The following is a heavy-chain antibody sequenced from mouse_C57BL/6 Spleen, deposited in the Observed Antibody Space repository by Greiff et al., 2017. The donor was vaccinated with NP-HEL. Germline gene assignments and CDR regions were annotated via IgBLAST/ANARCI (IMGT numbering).Heavy chain of an antibody. CDR2: INPSSGYT. Sequence: VQLQQSGAELARPGASVKMSCKASGYTFTSYTMHWVKQRPGQGLEWIGYINPSSGYTKYNQKFKDKATLTADKSSSTAYMQLSSLTSEDSAVYYCARRDYYGSSLDYWGQGTTLTVSS. V-gene: IGHV1-4*01. CDR1: GYTFTSYT. J-gene: IGHJ2*01. D-gene: IGHD1-1*01. CDR3: ARRDYYGSSLDY.